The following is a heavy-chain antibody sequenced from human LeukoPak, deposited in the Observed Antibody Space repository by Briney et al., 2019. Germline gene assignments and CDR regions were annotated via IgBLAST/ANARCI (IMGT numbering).Heavy chain of an antibody. CDR2: ISYDGTYK. CDR3: AKDRDSSWYSGCFDY. V-gene: IGHV3-30*18. CDR1: GFTFTSYG. D-gene: IGHD6-13*01. Sequence: PGGSLRLSCAASGFTFTSYGMHWARQAPGKGLEWVAVISYDGTYKYYAGSVKGRFTISRDDSKNTLYLQTNSLRAEDTAVYYCAKDRDSSWYSGCFDYWGQGTLVTVSS. J-gene: IGHJ4*02.